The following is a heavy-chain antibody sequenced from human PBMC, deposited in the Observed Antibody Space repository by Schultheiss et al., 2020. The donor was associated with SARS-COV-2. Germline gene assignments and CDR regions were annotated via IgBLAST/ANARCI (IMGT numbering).Heavy chain of an antibody. CDR1: GYSISSGYY. V-gene: IGHV4-38-2*01. Sequence: SETLSLTCAVSGYSISSGYYWGWIRQPPGKGLEWIGSIYHSGSTYYNPSLKSRVTISVDTSKNQFSLKLSSVTAADTAVYYCARHSSNYGYWGQGTLVTVSS. CDR2: IYHSGST. CDR3: ARHSSNYGY. J-gene: IGHJ4*02. D-gene: IGHD4-11*01.